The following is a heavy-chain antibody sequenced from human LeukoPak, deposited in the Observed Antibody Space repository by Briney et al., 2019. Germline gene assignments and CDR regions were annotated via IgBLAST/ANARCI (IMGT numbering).Heavy chain of an antibody. Sequence: SVKVSCKASGDTFNSYAISWVRQAPGLGLEWMGGIIPIFGSANYAQKFQGRVTITADESTSTAYMELSSLRSEDTAVYYCATGGIIAAAHNWFDPWGQGTLVTVSS. D-gene: IGHD6-13*01. CDR1: GDTFNSYA. CDR2: IIPIFGSA. CDR3: ATGGIIAAAHNWFDP. J-gene: IGHJ5*02. V-gene: IGHV1-69*13.